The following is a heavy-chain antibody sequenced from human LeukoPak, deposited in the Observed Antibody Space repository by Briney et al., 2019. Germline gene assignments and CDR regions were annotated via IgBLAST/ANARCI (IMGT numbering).Heavy chain of an antibody. CDR1: GFTFSSYG. D-gene: IGHD6-13*01. CDR3: AKATSPVQSRNWFDA. V-gene: IGHV3-30*02. Sequence: GGSLRLSCAASGFTFSSYGMHWVRQAPGKGLERVAFIRYDGSNKYYADSVKGRFTVSRDSSKNTLYLQMNRLRAEDTAVYYCAKATSPVQSRNWFDAWGQGTLVTVSS. J-gene: IGHJ5*02. CDR2: IRYDGSNK.